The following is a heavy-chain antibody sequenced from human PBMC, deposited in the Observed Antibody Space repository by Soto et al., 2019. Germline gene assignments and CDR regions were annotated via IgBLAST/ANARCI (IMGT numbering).Heavy chain of an antibody. CDR3: AREHSGVGATSLDY. CDR2: INPNSGGA. V-gene: IGHV1-2*02. J-gene: IGHJ4*02. D-gene: IGHD1-26*01. CDR1: GYTFTGYY. Sequence: ASVKVSCKASGYTFTGYYMHWVRQAPGQGLEWMGWINPNSGGANYAQKFQGRVTMTRDTSISTAYMELSRLRSDDTAVYYCAREHSGVGATSLDYWGQGTLVTVSS.